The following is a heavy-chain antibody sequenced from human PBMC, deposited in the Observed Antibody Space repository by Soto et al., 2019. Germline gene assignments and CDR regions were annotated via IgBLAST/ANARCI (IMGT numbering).Heavy chain of an antibody. D-gene: IGHD2-2*01. CDR1: GFSFSSYG. CDR2: ISYDGSNK. Sequence: QVQLVESGGGVVQPGRSLRLSCAASGFSFSSYGMHWVRQAPGKGLEWVAVISYDGSNKYYADSVKGRFTISRDNSKNTLYLQMNSLRAENTAVYYCAKERVPAAKDYYGMDVWGQGTTVTVSS. V-gene: IGHV3-30*18. J-gene: IGHJ6*02. CDR3: AKERVPAAKDYYGMDV.